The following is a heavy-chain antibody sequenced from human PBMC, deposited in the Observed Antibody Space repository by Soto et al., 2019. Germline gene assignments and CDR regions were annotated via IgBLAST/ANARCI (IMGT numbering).Heavy chain of an antibody. V-gene: IGHV1-69*06. CDR1: GGTFSNHA. J-gene: IGHJ6*02. CDR3: ARGDDFDYYYGVDV. Sequence: SVKVSCKASGGTFSNHAISWVRQAPGQGLEWMGWIVPMFGTSNYARKFQGRVTTTADKSTNTAYMELSSLTSEDTAVYYCARGDDFDYYYGVDVWGQGTTVTVSS. D-gene: IGHD3-16*01. CDR2: IVPMFGTS.